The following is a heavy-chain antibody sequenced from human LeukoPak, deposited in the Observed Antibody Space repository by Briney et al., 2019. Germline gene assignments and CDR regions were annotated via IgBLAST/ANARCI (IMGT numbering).Heavy chain of an antibody. Sequence: SETLSLTCTVSGGSISSYYWSWIRQPPGKGLEWIGYIYYSGGTNYNPSLKSRVTISVDTSKNQFSLKLSSVTAADTAVYYCARYAVARPFDYWGQGTLVTVSS. J-gene: IGHJ4*02. CDR1: GGSISSYY. V-gene: IGHV4-59*12. CDR2: IYYSGGT. CDR3: ARYAVARPFDY. D-gene: IGHD6-19*01.